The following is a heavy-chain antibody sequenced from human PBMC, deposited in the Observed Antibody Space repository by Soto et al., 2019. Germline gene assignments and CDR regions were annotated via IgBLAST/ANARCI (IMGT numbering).Heavy chain of an antibody. CDR2: ISSSSSYI. Sequence: PGGSLRLSCAASGFTFSSYSMNWVRQAPGKGLEWVSSISSSSSYIYYADSVKGRFTISRDNAKNSLYLQMNSLRAEDTAVYYCAREGNYCTNGVCPRYGMDVWGQGTTVTVSS. D-gene: IGHD2-8*01. J-gene: IGHJ6*02. V-gene: IGHV3-21*01. CDR3: AREGNYCTNGVCPRYGMDV. CDR1: GFTFSSYS.